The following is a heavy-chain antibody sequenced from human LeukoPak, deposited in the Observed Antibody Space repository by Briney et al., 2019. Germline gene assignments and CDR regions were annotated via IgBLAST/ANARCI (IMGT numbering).Heavy chain of an antibody. CDR1: GFIFSDYY. D-gene: IGHD3-10*01. CDR2: ISNSGSSM. J-gene: IGHJ3*02. CDR3: ARARGSYAFDI. V-gene: IGHV3-11*04. Sequence: PGGSLRLSCAASGFIFSDYYMCWIRQAPGKGLEWVSYISNSGSSMFYADSVKGRFTISRDNAKYSLYLQMNSLRVEDTAVYQCARARGSYAFDIWGQGTMVTVSS.